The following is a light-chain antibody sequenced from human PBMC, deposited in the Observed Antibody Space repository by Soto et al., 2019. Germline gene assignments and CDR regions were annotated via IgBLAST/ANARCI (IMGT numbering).Light chain of an antibody. Sequence: EFVLTQPPGPLSLSPGERHTLSCRASQTVRNNYLAWYHQKPGQAPRXXIYDASSRATGIPDRFSVGGSGTDFTLTISRLEPEDCEVYYGQQFSSYPLTFGGGTK. CDR3: QQFSSYPLT. J-gene: IGKJ4*01. V-gene: IGKV3-20*01. CDR1: QTVRNNY. CDR2: DAS.